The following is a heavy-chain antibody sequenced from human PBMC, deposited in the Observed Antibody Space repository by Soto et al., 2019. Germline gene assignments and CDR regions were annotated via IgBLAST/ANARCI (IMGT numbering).Heavy chain of an antibody. D-gene: IGHD2-2*01. CDR3: ARRGYCSSTSCPGFDAFDI. CDR2: IYYSGST. Sequence: SETLSLTCTVSGGSISSYYWSWIRQPPGKGLEWIGYIYYSGSTNYNPSLKSRVTISVDTSKNQFSLKLSSVTAADTAVYYCARRGYCSSTSCPGFDAFDIWGQGTMVT. J-gene: IGHJ3*02. CDR1: GGSISSYY. V-gene: IGHV4-59*08.